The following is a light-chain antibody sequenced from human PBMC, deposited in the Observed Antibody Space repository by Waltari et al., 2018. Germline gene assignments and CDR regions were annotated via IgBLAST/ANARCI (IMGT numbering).Light chain of an antibody. J-gene: IGKJ1*01. V-gene: IGKV1-39*01. Sequence: DIQMIQSPSSLSASVGDRVTITCRASQGISIYLNWYKQKPGKAPNLLISAASSLQSGVPSRVSGSGSGTDFSLTISSLQPEDFGTYYCQQSYSNPWTFGQGTKVEIK. CDR3: QQSYSNPWT. CDR1: QGISIY. CDR2: AAS.